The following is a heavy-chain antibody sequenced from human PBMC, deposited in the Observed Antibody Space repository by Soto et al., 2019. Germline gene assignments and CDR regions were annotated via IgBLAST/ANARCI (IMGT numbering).Heavy chain of an antibody. CDR2: ISSSSSTI. D-gene: IGHD2-15*01. Sequence: WGSLRLSCAASGFPFSSYSMNLVRQAPGKGLEWVSYISSSSSTIYYADSVKGRFTISRDNAKNSLYLQMNSLRAEDTAVYYCARRVRYCSGGSCLNWFDPWGQGTLVTVSS. CDR3: ARRVRYCSGGSCLNWFDP. V-gene: IGHV3-48*01. J-gene: IGHJ5*02. CDR1: GFPFSSYS.